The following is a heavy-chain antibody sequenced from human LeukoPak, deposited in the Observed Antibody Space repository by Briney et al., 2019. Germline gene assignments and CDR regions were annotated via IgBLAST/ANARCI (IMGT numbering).Heavy chain of an antibody. Sequence: GGSLRLSCAVSGFTHSSYWMSWVRQAPGKGLEWVANIGQEGSEKYYVDSVEGRFTISRDNAKNSLDLQMNSLRAEDTALYYCAKDPLGYCSSTSCYKDYWGQGTLVTVSS. CDR3: AKDPLGYCSSTSCYKDY. CDR2: IGQEGSEK. CDR1: GFTHSSYW. J-gene: IGHJ4*02. D-gene: IGHD2-2*01. V-gene: IGHV3-7*03.